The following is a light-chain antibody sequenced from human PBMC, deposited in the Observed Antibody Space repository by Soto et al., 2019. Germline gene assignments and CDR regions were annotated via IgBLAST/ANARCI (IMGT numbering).Light chain of an antibody. V-gene: IGKV3-11*01. CDR1: QSVSTY. Sequence: EIVLTPSPATLSLSPVDRASLSCRASQSVSTYLAWYQQKPGQAPRLLIYDSSYRAAGIPDRFSGSGSGTEFTLTISSLQSEDFAVYYCQHYNNKRPQLTFGGGTKVDIK. J-gene: IGKJ4*01. CDR2: DSS. CDR3: QHYNNKRPQLT.